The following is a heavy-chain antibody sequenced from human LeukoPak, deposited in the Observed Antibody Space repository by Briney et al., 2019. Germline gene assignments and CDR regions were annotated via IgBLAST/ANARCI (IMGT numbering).Heavy chain of an antibody. J-gene: IGHJ4*02. Sequence: GMSLRLSCAASGFTFSSYSMNWVRQAPGKGLEWVSSISSSSSYIYYADSVKGRFTISRDNAKNSLYLQMNSLRAEDTAVYYCARDLVGANDYWGQGTLVTVSS. CDR1: GFTFSSYS. V-gene: IGHV3-21*01. D-gene: IGHD1-26*01. CDR3: ARDLVGANDY. CDR2: ISSSSSYI.